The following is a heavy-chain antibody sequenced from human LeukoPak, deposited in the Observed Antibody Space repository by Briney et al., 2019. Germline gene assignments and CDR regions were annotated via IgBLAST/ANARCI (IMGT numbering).Heavy chain of an antibody. CDR1: GYTFTSYA. D-gene: IGHD3-16*01. CDR2: INAGNGKT. J-gene: IGHJ4*02. Sequence: ASVKVACKASGYTFTSYAMHWVRQAPGQRLEWMGWINAGNGKTKYSQKFQGRVTITRDTSGSTAYMELSSLRSEDSAGYYWAVLGAIWLDYWGQGTLVTVSS. CDR3: AVLGAIWLDY. V-gene: IGHV1-3*01.